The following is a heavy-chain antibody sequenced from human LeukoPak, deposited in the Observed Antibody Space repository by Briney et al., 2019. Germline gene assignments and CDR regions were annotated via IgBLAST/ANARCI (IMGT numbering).Heavy chain of an antibody. CDR3: ARRLVRGVIHGDA. Sequence: GASVKVSCKXSGYTFTGYYMHWVRQAPGQGLEWMGWINPNSGGTNYSQKFQGRVTMTRDTSISTAYMELSRLRSDDTAVYYCARRLVRGVIHGDAWGQRTLVTVSS. V-gene: IGHV1-2*02. D-gene: IGHD3-10*01. J-gene: IGHJ4*02. CDR1: GYTFTGYY. CDR2: INPNSGGT.